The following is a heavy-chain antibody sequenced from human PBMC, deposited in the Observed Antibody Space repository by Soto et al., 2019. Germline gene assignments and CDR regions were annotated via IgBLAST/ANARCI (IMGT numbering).Heavy chain of an antibody. CDR2: IYYSGST. Sequence: XETLSLTCTFSVGSISSSSYYCGWMRQPPWKGLEWIGSIYYSGSTYYNPSLKSRVTISVDTSKNQFSLKLSSVTAADTAVYYCARPSRTTVASGGELDPWGQGTRVTVYS. CDR3: ARPSRTTVASGGELDP. J-gene: IGHJ5*02. V-gene: IGHV4-39*01. D-gene: IGHD6-19*01. CDR1: VGSISSSSYY.